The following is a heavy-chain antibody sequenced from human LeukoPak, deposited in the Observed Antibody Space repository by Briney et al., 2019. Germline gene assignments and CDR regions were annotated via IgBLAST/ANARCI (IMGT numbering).Heavy chain of an antibody. J-gene: IGHJ4*02. Sequence: GGSLRLSCPASGFTFSTCGVTWVRQAPGKGLEWVANINKNGGDQYYGDSVKGRFTISRDNTKNSLYLQMNSLRAEDTAMYYCTTYYDSGPSKDWGQGTLVTVSS. V-gene: IGHV3-7*05. CDR3: TTYYDSGPSKD. CDR1: GFTFSTCG. CDR2: INKNGGDQ. D-gene: IGHD3-22*01.